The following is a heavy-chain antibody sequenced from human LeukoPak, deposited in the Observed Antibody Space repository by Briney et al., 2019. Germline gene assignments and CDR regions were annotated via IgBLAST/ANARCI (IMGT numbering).Heavy chain of an antibody. CDR3: ASSGWSSDY. Sequence: PSETLSLTCTVSGGSIGSYYWSWIRQPPGKGLEWIGYIYYSGSTNYNPSLKSRVTISVDTSKNQFSLKLSSVTAADTAVYYCASSGWSSDYWGQGTLVTVSS. CDR1: GGSIGSYY. J-gene: IGHJ4*02. CDR2: IYYSGST. V-gene: IGHV4-59*01. D-gene: IGHD6-13*01.